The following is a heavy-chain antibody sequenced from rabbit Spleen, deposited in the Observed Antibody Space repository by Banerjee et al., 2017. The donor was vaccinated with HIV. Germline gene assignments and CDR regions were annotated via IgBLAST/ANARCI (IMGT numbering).Heavy chain of an antibody. V-gene: IGHV1S45*01. Sequence: QEQLVESGGGLVQPEGSLTLTCTASGFTLSRKWMYWVRQAPGKGLEWIACIYAGSSGSTYYASWAKGRFTISKTSSTTVTLQMTSLTAADTATYFCARDTGSSFSTYGMDLWGQGTLVTVS. CDR3: ARDTGSSFSTYGMDL. CDR2: IYAGSSGST. D-gene: IGHD8-1*01. J-gene: IGHJ6*01. CDR1: GFTLSRKW.